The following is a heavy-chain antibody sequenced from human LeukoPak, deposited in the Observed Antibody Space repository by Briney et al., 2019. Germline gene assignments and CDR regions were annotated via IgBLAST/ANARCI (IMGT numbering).Heavy chain of an antibody. J-gene: IGHJ4*02. CDR2: ISSIRNYI. CDR3: ARLRGGYNYALGPFDY. V-gene: IGHV3-21*01. CDR1: EFTFSSYS. D-gene: IGHD5-18*01. Sequence: GGSLRLSCEASEFTFSSYSISWVRQAPGKGLGWISSISSIRNYIYYADSVRGRFTISRDNARNSLYLQMNSLRAEDTAVYYCARLRGGYNYALGPFDYWGQGTLVTVSS.